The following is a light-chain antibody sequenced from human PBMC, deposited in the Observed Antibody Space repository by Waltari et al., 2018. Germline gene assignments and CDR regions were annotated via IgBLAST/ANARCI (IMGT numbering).Light chain of an antibody. J-gene: IGLJ2*01. CDR2: DTS. Sequence: QAVVTQEPSLPVSPGGTVTLTCGSRTGALPSSHYPYWFQQKPGQAPRTLIYDTSNKHSWTPARFSGSLLGGKAALTLSGAQPEDEAEYYCLLFYSGAEVFGGGTKLTVL. CDR1: TGALPSSHY. V-gene: IGLV7-46*01. CDR3: LLFYSGAEV.